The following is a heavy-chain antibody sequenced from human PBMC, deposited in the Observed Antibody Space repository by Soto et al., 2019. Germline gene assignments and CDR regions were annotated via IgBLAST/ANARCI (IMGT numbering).Heavy chain of an antibody. CDR2: ISSSSSYI. D-gene: IGHD3-10*01. CDR3: ARAKHPCGELVYWFDP. CDR1: GFTFSSYS. V-gene: IGHV3-21*01. Sequence: EVQLVESGGGLVKPGGSLRLSCAASGFTFSSYSMNWVRQAPGKGLEWVSSISSSSSYIYYADSVKGRCTISRDNAKNSRYLQMNSLRAEDTAVYYCARAKHPCGELVYWFDPWGQGTLVTVSS. J-gene: IGHJ5*02.